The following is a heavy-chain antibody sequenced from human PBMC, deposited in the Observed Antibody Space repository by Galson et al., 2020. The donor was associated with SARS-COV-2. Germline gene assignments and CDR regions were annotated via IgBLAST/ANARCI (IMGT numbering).Heavy chain of an antibody. J-gene: IGHJ3*02. D-gene: IGHD5-18*01. CDR2: INPSGGST. CDR1: GYTFTSYY. V-gene: IGHV1-46*01. CDR3: ARSSYGYDTRHAPWIQLSNTAMVNAFDI. Sequence: ASVKVSCKASGYTFTSYYMHWVRQAPGQGLEWMGIINPSGGSTSYAQKFQGRVTMTRDTSTSTVYMELSSLRSEDTAVYYCARSSYGYDTRHAPWIQLSNTAMVNAFDIWGQGTMVTVSS.